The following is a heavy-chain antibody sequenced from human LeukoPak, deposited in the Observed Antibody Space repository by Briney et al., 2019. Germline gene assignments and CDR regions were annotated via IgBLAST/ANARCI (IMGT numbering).Heavy chain of an antibody. V-gene: IGHV3-66*02. Sequence: GGSLRLSCAASGFTVSSNYMSWVRQAPGKGLEWVSVIYIGGSTYYSASVKGRFTISRENSMNTLYLQMNSLRAEDTAVYYRARDLRLTTIFGVVSNWGQGTLVTVSS. CDR2: IYIGGST. J-gene: IGHJ4*02. CDR1: GFTVSSNY. D-gene: IGHD3-3*01. CDR3: ARDLRLTTIFGVVSN.